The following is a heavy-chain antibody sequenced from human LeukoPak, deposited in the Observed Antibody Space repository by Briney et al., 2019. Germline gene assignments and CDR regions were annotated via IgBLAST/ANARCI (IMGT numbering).Heavy chain of an antibody. D-gene: IGHD3-10*01. V-gene: IGHV3-74*01. CDR2: INSDGSST. J-gene: IGHJ4*02. CDR3: AKPYYYGSRSYMDY. CDR1: GFTFSNYW. Sequence: GGSLRLSCAASGFTFSNYWMHWVRQAPGKGLVWVSRINSDGSSTTYADSVKGRFTISRDNGQNTLYLQMNSLRAEDTAVYYCAKPYYYGSRSYMDYWGQGTLVTVSS.